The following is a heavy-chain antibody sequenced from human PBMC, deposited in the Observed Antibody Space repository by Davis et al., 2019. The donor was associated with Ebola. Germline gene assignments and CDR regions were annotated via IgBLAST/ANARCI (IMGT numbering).Heavy chain of an antibody. D-gene: IGHD1-7*01. CDR1: GFTFSSYA. CDR2: ISGSGGST. Sequence: GGSLRLSCAAFGFTFSSYAMSWVRQAPGKGLEWVSAISGSGGSTYYADSVKGRFTISRDNSKNTLYLQMNSLRAEDTAVYYCAKPTIYWNYFPIDYWGQGTLVTVSS. V-gene: IGHV3-23*01. CDR3: AKPTIYWNYFPIDY. J-gene: IGHJ4*02.